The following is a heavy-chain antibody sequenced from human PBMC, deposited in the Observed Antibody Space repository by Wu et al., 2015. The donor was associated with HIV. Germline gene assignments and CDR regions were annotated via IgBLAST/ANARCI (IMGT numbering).Heavy chain of an antibody. J-gene: IGHJ6*03. V-gene: IGHV1-2*02. CDR3: ARDWQFHVIFDDYYIDV. Sequence: QVQLVQSGSEVKKSGASVNVSCKASGYTITDYYLHWVRQAPGQGLQWMGWINPKNGDTNYAQTFKGRITMTRDTSINTAYMVLTSLNTNDTALYFCARDWQFHVIFDDYYIDVWGEGTTVIVSS. CDR1: GYTITDYY. D-gene: IGHD3-3*02. CDR2: INPKNGDT.